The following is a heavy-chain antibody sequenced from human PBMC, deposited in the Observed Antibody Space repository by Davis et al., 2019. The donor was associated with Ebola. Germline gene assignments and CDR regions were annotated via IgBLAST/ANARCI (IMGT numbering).Heavy chain of an antibody. CDR2: INSDGSST. CDR3: ARGAIAAAGTPFDP. D-gene: IGHD6-13*01. J-gene: IGHJ5*02. V-gene: IGHV3-74*01. Sequence: GESLKISCAASGFTFSSYWMHWVRQAPGKGLVWVSRINSDGSSTSYADSVKGRFTISRDNAKNTLYLQMNSLRAEDTAVYYCARGAIAAAGTPFDPWGQGTLVTVSS. CDR1: GFTFSSYW.